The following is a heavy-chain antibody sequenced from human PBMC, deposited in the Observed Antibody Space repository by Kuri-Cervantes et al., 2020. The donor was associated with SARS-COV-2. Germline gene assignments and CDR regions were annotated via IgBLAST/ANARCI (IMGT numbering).Heavy chain of an antibody. CDR2: IYTSGST. J-gene: IGHJ5*02. CDR1: GGSIGGSHY. D-gene: IGHD1-1*01. Sequence: LRLSCTVSGGSIGGSHYWTWIRQPAGKGLEWIGHIYTSGSTRYNPSLKSRVSISVDTSKNQLSLKLSTVTAADTAVYYCARSIPGTNWFDPWGQGTLVTVSS. V-gene: IGHV4-61*09. CDR3: ARSIPGTNWFDP.